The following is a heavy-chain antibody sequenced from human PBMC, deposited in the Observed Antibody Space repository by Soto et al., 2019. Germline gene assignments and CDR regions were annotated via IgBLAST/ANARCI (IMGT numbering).Heavy chain of an antibody. CDR2: IYYSGST. D-gene: IGHD3-22*01. J-gene: IGHJ6*02. V-gene: IGHV4-31*03. CDR3: ARSEGYDSSGYYELYDCRDV. CDR1: GGSISSGGYY. Sequence: PSETMSLTCTVSGGSISSGGYYWSWIRQHPGKGLEWIGYIYYSGSTYYNPSLKSRVTISVDTSKNQFSLKLSSVTAADTAVYYGARSEGYDSSGYYELYDCRDVWGQGTTVP.